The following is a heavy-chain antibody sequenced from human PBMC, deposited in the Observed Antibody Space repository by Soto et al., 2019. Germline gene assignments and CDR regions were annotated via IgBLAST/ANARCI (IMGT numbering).Heavy chain of an antibody. Sequence: VQLVESGGGLVQPGGSLRLSCAASGFIFSDHYMDWVRQAPGKGLEWVGRIKNKANSYTTEYAASVKGRFTISRDDSKNSLSLKMNSLKTEDTAVYYCTRISLVGATGGRYFDSWGQGTLLTVSS. V-gene: IGHV3-72*01. CDR3: TRISLVGATGGRYFDS. J-gene: IGHJ4*02. CDR2: IKNKANSYTT. CDR1: GFIFSDHY. D-gene: IGHD1-26*01.